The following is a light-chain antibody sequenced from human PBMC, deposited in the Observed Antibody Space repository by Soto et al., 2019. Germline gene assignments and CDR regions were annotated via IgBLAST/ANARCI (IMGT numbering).Light chain of an antibody. CDR2: DAS. J-gene: IGKJ4*01. CDR3: QQYNNLPLLT. V-gene: IGKV3-15*01. Sequence: EIVMTQSPATLSVSPGERATLSCRASHSVGSNLAWYQQKPGQAPRRLIYDASTRATGIPARFSGSGSGREFTLPISGLQSEEFAVYYCQQYNNLPLLTFGGGAKLEIK. CDR1: HSVGSN.